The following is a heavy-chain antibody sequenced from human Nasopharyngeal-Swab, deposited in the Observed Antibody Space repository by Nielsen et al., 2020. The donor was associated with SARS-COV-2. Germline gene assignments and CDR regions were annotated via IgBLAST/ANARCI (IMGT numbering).Heavy chain of an antibody. V-gene: IGHV3-74*01. CDR2: INTDGSNT. J-gene: IGHJ4*02. CDR3: ARLPRNNWRLDS. Sequence: GGSLRLSCAASGFTFSWHWMHWVRQAPGKGLVWVSYINTDGSNTKYADSVKGRFTISRDNAKNTLYLQMNSLRAEDMAVYFCARLPRNNWRLDSWGQGILVTVSS. D-gene: IGHD1-20*01. CDR1: GFTFSWHW.